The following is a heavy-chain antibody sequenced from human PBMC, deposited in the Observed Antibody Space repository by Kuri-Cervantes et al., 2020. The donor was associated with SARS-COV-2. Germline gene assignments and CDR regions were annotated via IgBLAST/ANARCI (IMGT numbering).Heavy chain of an antibody. CDR1: GLTFSSYA. Sequence: GGSLRLSCAASGLTFSSYAMHWVRQAPGKGLEWVSLISYDGGNKYYADSVKGRFTISRDNSKNTLYLQMNSLRAEDTAVYYCAKDQHGIVVVVAAVDYWGQGTLVTVSS. J-gene: IGHJ4*02. CDR3: AKDQHGIVVVVAAVDY. CDR2: ISYDGGNK. D-gene: IGHD2-15*01. V-gene: IGHV3-30-3*01.